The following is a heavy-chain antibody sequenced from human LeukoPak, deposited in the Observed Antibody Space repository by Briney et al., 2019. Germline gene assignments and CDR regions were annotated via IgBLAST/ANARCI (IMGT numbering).Heavy chain of an antibody. CDR3: ARNPYCGGDCSWYFDY. V-gene: IGHV1-46*01. CDR1: GYTFTSYY. J-gene: IGHJ4*02. D-gene: IGHD2-21*02. Sequence: ASVKVSCKASGYTFTSYYMHWVRQAPGQGLEWMGIINPSGGSTSYAQKFQGRVTMTRDTSTSTVYMELSSLRSEDTAVYYGARNPYCGGDCSWYFDYWGQGTLVTVSS. CDR2: INPSGGST.